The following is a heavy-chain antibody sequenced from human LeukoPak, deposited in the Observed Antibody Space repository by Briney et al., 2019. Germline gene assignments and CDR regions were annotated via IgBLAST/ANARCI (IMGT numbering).Heavy chain of an antibody. V-gene: IGHV3-23*01. CDR3: AKEPREYCSSSACPNWLDP. CDR1: GFTFNSYA. D-gene: IGHD2/OR15-2a*01. Sequence: GGSLRLSCAASGFTFNSYAMSWVRQAPGKGLEWVPAISASGGTTYYADSVRGRFTISRDNSENTLYLQMNSLRVEDTAVYYCAKEPREYCSSSACPNWLDPWGQGALVTVS. CDR2: ISASGGTT. J-gene: IGHJ5*02.